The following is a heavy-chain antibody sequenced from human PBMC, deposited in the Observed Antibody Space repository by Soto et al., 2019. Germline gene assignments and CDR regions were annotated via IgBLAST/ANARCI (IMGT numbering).Heavy chain of an antibody. Sequence: EVQLLESGGGLVQPGGSLRLSCAASGFTFSSYAMSWVRQAPGKGLEWVSAISGSGGSTYYADSVKGRFTISRDNSKNTVCPEMNSLRAEETAVYYCAKGGGGTYILGIRLGYYFYMGVLGKGTTVTVSS. J-gene: IGHJ6*03. V-gene: IGHV3-23*01. CDR1: GFTFSSYA. CDR3: AKGGGGTYILGIRLGYYFYMGV. D-gene: IGHD1-1*01. CDR2: ISGSGGST.